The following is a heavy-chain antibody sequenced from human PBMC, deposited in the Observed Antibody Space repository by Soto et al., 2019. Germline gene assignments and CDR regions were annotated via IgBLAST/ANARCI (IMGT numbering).Heavy chain of an antibody. V-gene: IGHV4-34*01. D-gene: IGHD1-7*01. CDR3: ARGRITGTATMGY. J-gene: IGHJ4*02. Sequence: QVQLKQWGAGLLKPSETLSLTCAVYGGSFSNYYWSWIRQPPGKGLEWIGEINHSGTTNYNPALKSRVTLSVDTSKKQLSLKLSSVTAADTAVYYCARGRITGTATMGYWGQGTLVTVSS. CDR1: GGSFSNYY. CDR2: INHSGTT.